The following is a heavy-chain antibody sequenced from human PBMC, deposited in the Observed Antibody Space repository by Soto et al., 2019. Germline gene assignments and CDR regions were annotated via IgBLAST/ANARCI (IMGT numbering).Heavy chain of an antibody. CDR3: ARDDSKGSSSFSSGYGMDV. J-gene: IGHJ6*02. Sequence: SETLSLTCTVSGGSISSYYWSWIRQPPGKGLEWIGYIYYSGSTNYNPSLKSRVTISVDTSKNQFSLKLSSVTAADTAVYYCARDDSKGSSSFSSGYGMDVWGQGTTVTVSS. CDR2: IYYSGST. V-gene: IGHV4-59*01. CDR1: GGSISSYY. D-gene: IGHD6-6*01.